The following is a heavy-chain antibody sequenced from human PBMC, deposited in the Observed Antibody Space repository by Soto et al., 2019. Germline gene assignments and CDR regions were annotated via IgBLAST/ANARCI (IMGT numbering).Heavy chain of an antibody. Sequence: ASVKVSCKASGYTFTSYGISWVRQAPGQGLEWMGWISTYNGNTKYAQKFQGRVTMTRDTSTSTVYMELSSLRAEDTAVYYCARDRVESGYPEYLQHWGQGTLVTVSS. CDR2: ISTYNGNT. CDR1: GYTFTSYG. D-gene: IGHD3-22*01. V-gene: IGHV1-18*01. J-gene: IGHJ1*01. CDR3: ARDRVESGYPEYLQH.